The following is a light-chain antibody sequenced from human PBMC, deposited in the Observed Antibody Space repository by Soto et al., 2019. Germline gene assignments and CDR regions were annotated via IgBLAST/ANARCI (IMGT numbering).Light chain of an antibody. CDR1: ETISAD. CDR3: LHYYNFPRT. V-gene: IGKV3-15*01. Sequence: PGGRVTLSCEASETISADLAWYHHPPGQAPTLLIYAASTRAPGVPARFSGSGSVTDFTLAIANLQPEDFGLYYCLHYYNFPRTFGQGTKLEIK. J-gene: IGKJ2*01. CDR2: AAS.